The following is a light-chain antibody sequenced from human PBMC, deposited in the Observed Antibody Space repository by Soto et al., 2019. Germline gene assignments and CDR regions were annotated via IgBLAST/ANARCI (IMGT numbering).Light chain of an antibody. CDR1: SSDVGGYNY. J-gene: IGLJ1*01. CDR2: EVS. Sequence: QSALTQPASVSGSPGQSITISCTGTSSDVGGYNYVSWYQQHPGKAHKLMIYEVSNRPSGVSNRFSGSKSGNTASLTISGLQAEDEADYYCSSYTSSSNLYVFGTGTKVTVL. CDR3: SSYTSSSNLYV. V-gene: IGLV2-14*01.